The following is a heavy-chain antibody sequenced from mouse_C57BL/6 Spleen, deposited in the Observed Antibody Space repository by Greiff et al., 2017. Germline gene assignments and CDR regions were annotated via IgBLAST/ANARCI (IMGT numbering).Heavy chain of an antibody. J-gene: IGHJ4*01. CDR2: IYPRSGNT. Sequence: QVQLQQSGAELARPGASVKLSCKASGYTFTSYGISWVKQRTGQGLEWIGEIYPRSGNTYYNEKFKGKATLTADKSSSTAYMELRSLTSEDSAVYFCARKNYYGSSYVPYYYARDYWGQGTSVTVSS. CDR1: GYTFTSYG. D-gene: IGHD1-1*01. V-gene: IGHV1-81*01. CDR3: ARKNYYGSSYVPYYYARDY.